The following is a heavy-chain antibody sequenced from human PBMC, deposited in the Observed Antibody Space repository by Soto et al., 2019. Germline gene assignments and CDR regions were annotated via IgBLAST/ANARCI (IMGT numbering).Heavy chain of an antibody. D-gene: IGHD2-2*01. CDR3: AKLPXRARYCSSTSCWYYFDY. Sequence: GGSLRLSCAASGFTFSIYAMSWVRQAPGKGLEWVSAISGSGGSTYYADSVKGRFTISRDNSKNTLYLQMNSLRAEDTAVYYCAKLPXRARYCSSTSCWYYFDYWGQGTLVTVSS. V-gene: IGHV3-23*01. J-gene: IGHJ4*02. CDR2: ISGSGGST. CDR1: GFTFSIYA.